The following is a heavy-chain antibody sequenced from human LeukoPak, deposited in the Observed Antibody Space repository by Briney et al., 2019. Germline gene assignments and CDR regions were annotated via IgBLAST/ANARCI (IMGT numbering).Heavy chain of an antibody. D-gene: IGHD2-2*02. CDR3: ARDGIVVVPAAIYYYYYGMDV. V-gene: IGHV1-18*01. CDR1: GYTFTSYG. Sequence: ASVKVSCTASGYTFTSYGISWVRQAPGQGLEWMGWISAYNGNTNYAQKLQGRVTMTTDTSTSTAYMELRSLRSDDTAVYYCARDGIVVVPAAIYYYYYGMDVWGQGTTVTVSS. J-gene: IGHJ6*02. CDR2: ISAYNGNT.